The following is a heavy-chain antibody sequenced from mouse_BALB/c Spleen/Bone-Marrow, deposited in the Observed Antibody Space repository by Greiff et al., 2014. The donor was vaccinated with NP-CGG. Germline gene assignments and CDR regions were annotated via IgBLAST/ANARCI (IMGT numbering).Heavy chain of an antibody. CDR2: INPSNGRT. Sequence: QVQLQQPGAELVKPGASVKLSCKASGYTFTSYWMYWVKQRPGQGLECIGEINPSNGRTDYNEKFKTKATLTVDSSSSTAYMQLSSLTSEDSAVYYCTSPQLGRDYWGQGTTLTVSS. D-gene: IGHD4-1*02. CDR1: GYTFTSYW. CDR3: TSPQLGRDY. V-gene: IGHV1S81*02. J-gene: IGHJ2*01.